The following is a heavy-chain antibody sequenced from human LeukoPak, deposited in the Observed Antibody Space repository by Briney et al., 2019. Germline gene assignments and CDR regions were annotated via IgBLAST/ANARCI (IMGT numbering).Heavy chain of an antibody. CDR3: ARDYGSSWYSLDY. CDR1: GFTVSSNY. J-gene: IGHJ4*02. CDR2: IYSGGST. Sequence: GGSLRLSCAASGFTVSSNYMSWVRQAPGKGLEWVSVIYSGGSTYYADSVKGRFTISRDNSKNTLYLQMNSLRAEDTAVYYCARDYGSSWYSLDYWGQGTLVTVSS. V-gene: IGHV3-53*01. D-gene: IGHD6-13*01.